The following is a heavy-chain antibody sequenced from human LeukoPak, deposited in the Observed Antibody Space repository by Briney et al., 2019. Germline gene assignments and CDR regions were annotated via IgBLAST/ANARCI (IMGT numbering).Heavy chain of an antibody. CDR3: ARAKTQYYYDSSGYYYDY. V-gene: IGHV1-69*13. D-gene: IGHD3-22*01. Sequence: ASVKVSCKASGGTFSSYAISWVRQAPGQGLEWMGGIIPIFGTANYAQKFQGRVTITADESTSTAYMELSSLRSEVTAVYYCARAKTQYYYDSSGYYYDYWGQGTLVTVSS. CDR1: GGTFSSYA. CDR2: IIPIFGTA. J-gene: IGHJ4*02.